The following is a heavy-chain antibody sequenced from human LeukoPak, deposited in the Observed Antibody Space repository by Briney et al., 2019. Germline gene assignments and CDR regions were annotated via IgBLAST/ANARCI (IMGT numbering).Heavy chain of an antibody. V-gene: IGHV4-38-2*02. CDR2: IYQSGST. Sequence: PSETLSLTCTVSGYSIRSGYNWGWIRQFPGKGLEWIGSIYQSGSTNYNPSLKSRVTISVDTSKNQFSLKLSSVTAADTAVYYCARLRNRMVRGLYMDVWGKGTTVTISS. D-gene: IGHD3-10*01. CDR3: ARLRNRMVRGLYMDV. J-gene: IGHJ6*03. CDR1: GYSIRSGYN.